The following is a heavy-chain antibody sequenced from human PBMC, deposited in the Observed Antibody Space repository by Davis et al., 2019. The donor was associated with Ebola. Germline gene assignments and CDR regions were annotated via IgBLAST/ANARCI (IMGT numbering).Heavy chain of an antibody. J-gene: IGHJ4*02. Sequence: ASVKVSCKASGYTFTSYGIIWVRQAPGQGLEWMGWISTYNGNTNYAQKLQGRVTMTTDTSTSTAYMELRSLRSEDTAVYYCARGYDFWSGYSVYFDYWGQGTLVTVSS. CDR3: ARGYDFWSGYSVYFDY. CDR2: ISTYNGNT. CDR1: GYTFTSYG. V-gene: IGHV1-18*01. D-gene: IGHD3-3*01.